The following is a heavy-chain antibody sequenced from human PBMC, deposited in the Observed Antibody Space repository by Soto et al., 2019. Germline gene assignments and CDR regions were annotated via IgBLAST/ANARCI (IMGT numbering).Heavy chain of an antibody. CDR2: INYSGNT. J-gene: IGHJ4*02. V-gene: IGHV4-31*03. D-gene: IGHD3-22*01. CDR1: GGSIGSNNYY. Sequence: PSETLSLTCTVSGGSIGSNNYYWSWIRQHPGKGLEWIGYINYSGNTYYNPSLKSRVIISVDTSKNQFSLKLSSVTAADTAMYYCARADYYDSSGNGRVFDYWGQGTLVTVSS. CDR3: ARADYYDSSGNGRVFDY.